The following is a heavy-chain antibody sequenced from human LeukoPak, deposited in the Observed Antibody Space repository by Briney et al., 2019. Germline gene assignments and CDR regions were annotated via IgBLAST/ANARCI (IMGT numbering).Heavy chain of an antibody. Sequence: KPSETLSLTFTVPAGSISYYYGSWIRQPAGGGLEWIGRIYISGSTNYNPSLKSRVTISIDKSNNQFFLKLNSVTAADTAVYYCARESPTYSSGWYKDFWGQGTLVTVSS. CDR3: ARESPTYSSGWYKDF. V-gene: IGHV4-4*07. D-gene: IGHD6-19*01. J-gene: IGHJ4*02. CDR1: AGSISYYY. CDR2: IYISGST.